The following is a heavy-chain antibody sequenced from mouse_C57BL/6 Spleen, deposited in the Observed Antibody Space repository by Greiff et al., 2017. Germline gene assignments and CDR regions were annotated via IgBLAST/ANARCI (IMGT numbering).Heavy chain of an antibody. J-gene: IGHJ4*01. CDR2: ISSGGSYT. V-gene: IGHV5-6*01. CDR1: GFTFSSYG. D-gene: IGHD1-1*01. Sequence: EVKLMESGGDLVKPGGSLKLSCAASGFTFSSYGMSWVRQTPDKRLEWVATISSGGSYTYYPDSVKGRFTISRDNAKNTPYLQMSSLKSEDTAMYYCARQGYYGSSYDYAMDYWGQGTSVTVSS. CDR3: ARQGYYGSSYDYAMDY.